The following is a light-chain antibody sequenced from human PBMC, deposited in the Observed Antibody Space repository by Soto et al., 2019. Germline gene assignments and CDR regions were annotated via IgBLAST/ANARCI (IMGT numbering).Light chain of an antibody. Sequence: DIVMTQTPLSSPVTLGQPASISYRSSQSLVPSDGNTYLSWLQQRPGQPPRLLIYQISDRFSGVPDRFSGSGAGTDFTLKISRVEAEDVGVYYCMQATQFPITFGQGTRLELK. CDR2: QIS. CDR1: QSLVPSDGNTY. J-gene: IGKJ5*01. V-gene: IGKV2-24*01. CDR3: MQATQFPIT.